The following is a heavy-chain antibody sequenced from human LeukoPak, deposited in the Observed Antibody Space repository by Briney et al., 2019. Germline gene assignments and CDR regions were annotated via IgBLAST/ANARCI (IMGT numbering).Heavy chain of an antibody. V-gene: IGHV4-34*01. CDR2: INHSGST. D-gene: IGHD3-3*01. J-gene: IGHJ6*02. Sequence: PETLSLTCAVYGGSFSGYYWSWIRQPPGKGLEWIGEINHSGSTNYNPSLKSRVTISVDTSKNQFSLKLSSVTAADTAVYYCARVGAYYYYYYGMDVWGQGTTVTVSS. CDR1: GGSFSGYY. CDR3: ARVGAYYYYYYGMDV.